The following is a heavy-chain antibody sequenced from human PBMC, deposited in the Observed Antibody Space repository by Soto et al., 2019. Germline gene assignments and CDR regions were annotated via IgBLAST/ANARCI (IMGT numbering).Heavy chain of an antibody. J-gene: IGHJ6*02. V-gene: IGHV1-2*04. CDR1: GYSFTDYH. CDR2: INPKSGGT. Sequence: ASVKVSCRASGYSFTDYHMHCVRQAPGQGLEWLGRINPKSGGTSTAQKFQGWVTMTTDTSISTASMELTRLTSDDTAIYYCARGDSTDCSNGVCSFFYNHDMDVWGQGTTVTVSS. D-gene: IGHD2-8*01. CDR3: ARGDSTDCSNGVCSFFYNHDMDV.